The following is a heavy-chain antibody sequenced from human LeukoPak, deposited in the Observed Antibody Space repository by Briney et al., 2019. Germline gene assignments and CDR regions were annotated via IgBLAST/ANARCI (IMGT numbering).Heavy chain of an antibody. J-gene: IGHJ4*02. V-gene: IGHV1-69*04. CDR1: GGTFSSYA. Sequence: SVKVSCKASGGTFSSYAISWVRQAPGQGLERMGRIIPILGIANYAQKFQGRVTITADKSTSTAYMELSSLRSEDTAVYYCARSGGVVVVPAAASDYWGQGTLVTVSS. CDR2: IIPILGIA. CDR3: ARSGGVVVVPAAASDY. D-gene: IGHD2-2*01.